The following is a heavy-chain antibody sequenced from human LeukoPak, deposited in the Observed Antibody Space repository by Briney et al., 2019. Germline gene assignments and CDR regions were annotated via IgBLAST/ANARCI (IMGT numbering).Heavy chain of an antibody. V-gene: IGHV3-21*01. D-gene: IGHD4-23*01. CDR1: GFTFSSYA. J-gene: IGHJ6*03. CDR2: ISSSSSYI. Sequence: GGSLRLSCAASGFTFSSYAMSWVRQAPGKGLEWVSSISSSSSYIYYADSVKGRFTISRDNAKNSLYLQMNSLRAEDTAVYYCARDWYTAERWTIYYSYYIDVWGKGTTVTVSS. CDR3: ARDWYTAERWTIYYSYYIDV.